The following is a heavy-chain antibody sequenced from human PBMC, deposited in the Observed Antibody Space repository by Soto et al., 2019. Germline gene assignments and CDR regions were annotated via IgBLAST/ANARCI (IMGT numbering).Heavy chain of an antibody. J-gene: IGHJ4*02. V-gene: IGHV4-61*08. CDR2: IIYNGAT. D-gene: IGHD2-15*01. CDR1: GDSVTSGGYH. Sequence: QVQLQESGPGLVKPSETLSLTCTVSGDSVTSGGYHWSWIRQPPGKGLEWIGFIIYNGATKYNPSLESRVTMSVDTYKTQFLLKLSSVTAADTAVYYCARTRDGGSWHACFWGQGPLVTVSA. CDR3: ARTRDGGSWHACF.